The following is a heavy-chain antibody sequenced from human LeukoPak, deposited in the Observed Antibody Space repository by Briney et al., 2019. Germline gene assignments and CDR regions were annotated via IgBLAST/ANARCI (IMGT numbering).Heavy chain of an antibody. Sequence: ASVKVSCKASGYTITGYYMHWVRQAPGQGLEWMGWINPNSGGTNYAQKFQGRVTMTRDTSISTAYMELSRLRSDDTAVYYCARVYTRYCSSTSCPHNWFDPWGQGTLVTVSS. J-gene: IGHJ5*02. V-gene: IGHV1-2*02. CDR1: GYTITGYY. D-gene: IGHD2-2*01. CDR2: INPNSGGT. CDR3: ARVYTRYCSSTSCPHNWFDP.